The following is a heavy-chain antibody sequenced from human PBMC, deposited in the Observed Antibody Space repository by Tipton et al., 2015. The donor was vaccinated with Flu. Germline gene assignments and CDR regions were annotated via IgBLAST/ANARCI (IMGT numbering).Heavy chain of an antibody. J-gene: IGHJ4*02. CDR1: GYNFASSW. CDR3: TRLPPMGSLVIPKEAYFDY. CDR2: IYPGDSDT. V-gene: IGHV5-51*01. D-gene: IGHD3-10*01. Sequence: QLVQSGAEVKEPGESLEISCKASGYNFASSWIAWVRQMPGKGLEWMGIIYPGDSDTRYSPSFQGQVTISVDESVNTAYLQWNSLGASATAMYYCTRLPPMGSLVIPKEAYFDYWGQGTLVTVSS.